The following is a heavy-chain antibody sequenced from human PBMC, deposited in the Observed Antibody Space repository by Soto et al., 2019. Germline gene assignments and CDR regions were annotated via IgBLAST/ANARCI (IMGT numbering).Heavy chain of an antibody. CDR1: GFTFSSYW. CDR2: IKQDGSEK. Sequence: GGSLRLSCAASGFTFSSYWMSWVRQAPGKGLEWVANIKQDGSEKYYVDSVKGRFTISRDNAKNSLYLQMNSLRAEDTAVYYCARKGFDWLFHHVDDYYMDVWGKGTTVTVSS. D-gene: IGHD3-9*01. J-gene: IGHJ6*03. V-gene: IGHV3-7*01. CDR3: ARKGFDWLFHHVDDYYMDV.